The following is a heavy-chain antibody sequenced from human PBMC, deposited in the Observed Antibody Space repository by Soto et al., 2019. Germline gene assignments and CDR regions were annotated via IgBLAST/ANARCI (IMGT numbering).Heavy chain of an antibody. V-gene: IGHV3-30*18. D-gene: IGHD6-13*01. CDR1: GFTFSSYG. CDR3: AKDRAAAGRGQFDY. Sequence: PGGSLRLSCVASGFTFSSYGMHWVRQAPGKGLEWVAVISYDGSNKYYADSVKGRFTISRDNSKNTLYLQMNSLRAEDTAVYYCAKDRAAAGRGQFDYWGQGTLVTVSS. J-gene: IGHJ4*02. CDR2: ISYDGSNK.